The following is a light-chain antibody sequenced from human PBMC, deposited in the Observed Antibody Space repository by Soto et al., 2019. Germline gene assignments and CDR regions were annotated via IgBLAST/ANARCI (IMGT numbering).Light chain of an antibody. V-gene: IGLV4-69*01. Sequence: QSVLTQSPSASASLGASVKLTCTLSSGHSSYAIAWHQQQPEKGPRYLMKVNSDGSHSKGDGIPDRFSGSSSGAERYLTISNLQSEDEADYYCQTWGTGIHVFGTGTKLTVL. J-gene: IGLJ1*01. CDR2: VNSDGSH. CDR3: QTWGTGIHV. CDR1: SGHSSYA.